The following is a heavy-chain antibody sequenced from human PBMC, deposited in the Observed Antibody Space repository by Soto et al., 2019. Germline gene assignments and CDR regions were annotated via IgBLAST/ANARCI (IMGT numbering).Heavy chain of an antibody. D-gene: IGHD3-3*01. Sequence: PGGAPRLSCAAPGFTFCSYNMKWGPPAPGNVLEWVSYINSGSSTIYYADSVKGRFTISRDNAKNSLYLQLNSLRAEDTAVYYCARDKPRSGYEKFDYWGQGTLVTSPQ. CDR1: GFTFCSYN. J-gene: IGHJ4*02. CDR2: INSGSSTI. V-gene: IGHV3-48*01. CDR3: ARDKPRSGYEKFDY.